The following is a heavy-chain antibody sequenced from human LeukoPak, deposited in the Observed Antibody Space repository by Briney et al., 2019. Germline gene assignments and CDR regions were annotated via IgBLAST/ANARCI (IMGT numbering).Heavy chain of an antibody. Sequence: GASVKVSCKASGYTFTGYYMHWVRQAPGQGLEWMGWINPNSGGTNYAQKFQGRVTMTSDTSISTAYMELSGLRSDDTAVYYCGRDWELRFHQGGLDYWGKGALVTVSS. CDR3: GRDWELRFHQGGLDY. J-gene: IGHJ4*02. CDR1: GYTFTGYY. V-gene: IGHV1-2*02. CDR2: INPNSGGT. D-gene: IGHD3-3*01.